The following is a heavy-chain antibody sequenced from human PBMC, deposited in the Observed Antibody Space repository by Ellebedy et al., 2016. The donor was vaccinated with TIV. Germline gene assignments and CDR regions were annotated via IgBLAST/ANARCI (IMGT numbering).Heavy chain of an antibody. CDR2: IIPIFGTA. Sequence: SVKVSCXASGGTFSSYAISWVRQAPGQGLEWMGGIIPIFGTANYAQKFQGRVTITADESTSTAYMELSSLRSEDTAVYYCAREKGSDRGEFDYWGQGTLVTVSS. V-gene: IGHV1-69*13. D-gene: IGHD3-16*01. CDR3: AREKGSDRGEFDY. J-gene: IGHJ4*02. CDR1: GGTFSSYA.